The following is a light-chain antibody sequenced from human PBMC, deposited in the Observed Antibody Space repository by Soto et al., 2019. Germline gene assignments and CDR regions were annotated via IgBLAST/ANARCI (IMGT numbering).Light chain of an antibody. CDR1: QSIDTY. CDR3: QHSHSTPYT. V-gene: IGKV1-39*01. Sequence: DIQMTQSPSSLSASFGDRVTLTCRASQSIDTYLNWYQQKPGTAPKLLMYAASTLNSGVPSRFSGTGSRTDFTLTISSLQREDFATYFCQHSHSTPYTFAQGTKREI. J-gene: IGKJ2*01. CDR2: AAS.